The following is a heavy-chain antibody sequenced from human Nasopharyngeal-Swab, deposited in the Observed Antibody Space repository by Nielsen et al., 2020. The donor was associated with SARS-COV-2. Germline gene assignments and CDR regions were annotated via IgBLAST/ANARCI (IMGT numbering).Heavy chain of an antibody. CDR3: ARDIESIAARRAGGFEY. CDR2: IKQDGSEK. Sequence: GGSLRPSCAASGFTFSSYWMSWVRQAPGKGLEWVANIKQDGSEKYYVDSVKGRFTISRDNAKNSLYLQMNSLRAEDTAVYYFARDIESIAARRAGGFEYWGQGTLVTVSS. V-gene: IGHV3-7*01. CDR1: GFTFSSYW. J-gene: IGHJ4*02. D-gene: IGHD6-6*01.